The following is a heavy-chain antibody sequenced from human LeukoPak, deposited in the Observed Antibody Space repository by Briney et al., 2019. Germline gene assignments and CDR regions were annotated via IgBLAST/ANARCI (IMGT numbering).Heavy chain of an antibody. CDR1: GFTYSNYA. CDR2: ISSGGGTT. CDR3: TKAGIAVPATPDY. D-gene: IGHD6-19*01. V-gene: IGHV3-23*01. Sequence: GGSLRLSCAASGFTYSNYAMNWVRQAPGKGLEWVSGISSGGGTTYYADSVKGRYIISRDNSKNTLYLQMDSLRAEDTAIYYCTKAGIAVPATPDYWGQGTLVTVSS. J-gene: IGHJ4*02.